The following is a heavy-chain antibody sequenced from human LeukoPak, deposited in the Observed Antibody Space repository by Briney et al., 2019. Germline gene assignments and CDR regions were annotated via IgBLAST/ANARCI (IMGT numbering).Heavy chain of an antibody. J-gene: IGHJ5*02. D-gene: IGHD3-10*01. V-gene: IGHV1-2*02. CDR1: GYTFTGYY. CDR2: INPNSGGT. CDR3: ARDHAKGSGSYGPNWFDP. Sequence: ASVKVSCKASGYTFTGYYMHWVRQAPGQGLEWMGWINPNSGGTNYAQKFQGRVTMTRDTSISTAYMELSRLRSDGTAVYYCARDHAKGSGSYGPNWFDPWGQGTLVTVSS.